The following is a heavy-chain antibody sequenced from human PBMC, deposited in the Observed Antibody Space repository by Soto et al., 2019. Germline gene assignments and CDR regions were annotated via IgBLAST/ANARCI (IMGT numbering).Heavy chain of an antibody. CDR3: ATLTSGSDN. Sequence: QVQLVQSGAEVKKPGASVKVSCKTSGYTFTSHSISWVRQDPGQGLEWKGWISAYNGDTSYAQKLQGRVTMTTDTSTSTAYMELRSLRSDDTAVYYCATLTSGSDNWGQGTLVTVSS. V-gene: IGHV1-18*01. D-gene: IGHD3-22*01. J-gene: IGHJ4*02. CDR1: GYTFTSHS. CDR2: ISAYNGDT.